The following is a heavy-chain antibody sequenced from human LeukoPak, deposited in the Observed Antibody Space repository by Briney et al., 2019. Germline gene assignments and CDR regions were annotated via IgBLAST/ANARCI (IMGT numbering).Heavy chain of an antibody. Sequence: SETLSLTCTVSGGSISSGSYYWSWIRQPAGKGLEWIGRIYTSGSTNYNPSLKSRVTISVDTSKNQFSLKLSSVTAADTAVYYCARGYSSGWYWFDPWGQGTLVTVSS. CDR3: ARGYSSGWYWFDP. J-gene: IGHJ5*02. CDR1: GGSISSGSYY. CDR2: IYTSGST. D-gene: IGHD6-19*01. V-gene: IGHV4-61*02.